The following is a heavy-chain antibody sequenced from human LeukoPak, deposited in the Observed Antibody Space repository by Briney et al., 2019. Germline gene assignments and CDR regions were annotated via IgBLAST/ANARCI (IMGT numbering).Heavy chain of an antibody. Sequence: GASVKVSCKASGGTFISYAISWVRQAPGQGLEWMGGIIPIFGTANYAQKFQGRVTMTRNTSISTAYMELSSLRSEDTAVYYCARGSYGGWIRIARSITFDYWGQGTLVTVSS. CDR2: IIPIFGTA. D-gene: IGHD5-18*01. CDR1: GGTFISYA. J-gene: IGHJ4*02. CDR3: ARGSYGGWIRIARSITFDY. V-gene: IGHV1-69*05.